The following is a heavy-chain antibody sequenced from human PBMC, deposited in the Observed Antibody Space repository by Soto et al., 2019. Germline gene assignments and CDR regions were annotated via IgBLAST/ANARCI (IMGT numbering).Heavy chain of an antibody. Sequence: QVQLVESGGGVVQPGRSLRLSCEASGFTFSNSGMHWVRQAPGKGLEWVAVMWYDGSNRLYADSVKGRFTISRDTSKNSLYLQMNSLRSEDTAVYYCARAGGTYLAHWGQGTLVTVSS. D-gene: IGHD3-16*02. J-gene: IGHJ4*02. CDR2: MWYDGSNR. V-gene: IGHV3-33*01. CDR1: GFTFSNSG. CDR3: ARAGGTYLAH.